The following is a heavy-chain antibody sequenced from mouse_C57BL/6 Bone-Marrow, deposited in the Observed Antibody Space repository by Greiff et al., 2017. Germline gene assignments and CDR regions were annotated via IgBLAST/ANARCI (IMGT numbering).Heavy chain of an antibody. CDR1: GYAFTNYL. D-gene: IGHD2-5*01. J-gene: IGHJ4*01. Sequence: QVQLQQSGAELVRPGTSVKVSCKASGYAFTNYLIEWVKQRPGQGLEWIGVINPGSGGTNYNEKFKGKATLTADKSSSTAYMQLSSLTSEDSAVYFCAIYSIYAMDYWGQGTSVTVSS. CDR2: INPGSGGT. V-gene: IGHV1-54*01. CDR3: AIYSIYAMDY.